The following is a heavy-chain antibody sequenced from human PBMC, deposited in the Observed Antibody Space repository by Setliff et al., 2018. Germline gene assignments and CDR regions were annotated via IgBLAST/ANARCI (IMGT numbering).Heavy chain of an antibody. J-gene: IGHJ3*02. CDR2: ISVYNDHT. CDR3: TRDPPSRSDDAFDM. D-gene: IGHD3-10*01. CDR1: GYTFTSYG. Sequence: ASVKVSCKASGYTFTSYGISWVRQAPGQGLEWMGWISVYNDHTNYAQKFQGRVTMTTDTSTRTAYMELRSLRSDDTALYYCTRDPPSRSDDAFDMWGPGTMVTVSS. V-gene: IGHV1-18*01.